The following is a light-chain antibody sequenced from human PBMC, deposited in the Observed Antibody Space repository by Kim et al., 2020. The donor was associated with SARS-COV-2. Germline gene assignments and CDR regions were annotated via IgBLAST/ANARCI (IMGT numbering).Light chain of an antibody. CDR3: AAWDDSLNGQV. V-gene: IGLV1-36*01. J-gene: IGLJ1*01. Sequence: QRVTISCSGSSSNIGNNGVNWYQQFPGKAPKLLIYYDDLVPSGVSDRFSGSKSATSASLAISGLQSEDEADYYCAAWDDSLNGQVFGTGTKVTVL. CDR2: YDD. CDR1: SSNIGNNG.